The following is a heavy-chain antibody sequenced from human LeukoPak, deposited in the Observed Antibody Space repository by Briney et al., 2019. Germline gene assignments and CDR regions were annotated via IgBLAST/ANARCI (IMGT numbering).Heavy chain of an antibody. CDR3: ARNRLGSGSYYSYGY. CDR1: GGSISNYY. CDR2: ISYSGST. Sequence: SETLSLTCTVSGGSISNYYWSWIRQPPGKGLEWIGYISYSGSTNDNPSLKSRVTISVDTSKNQFSLKLSSVTAADTAVYYCARNRLGSGSYYSYGYWGQGTLVTVSS. D-gene: IGHD1-26*01. J-gene: IGHJ4*02. V-gene: IGHV4-59*01.